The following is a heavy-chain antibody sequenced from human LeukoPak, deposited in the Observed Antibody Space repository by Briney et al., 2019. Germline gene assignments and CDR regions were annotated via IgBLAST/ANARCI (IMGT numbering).Heavy chain of an antibody. V-gene: IGHV4-31*03. CDR2: IYYSGST. Sequence: PSQTLSLTCTVSGGSISSGGYYWSWIRQHPGKGLEWIGYIYYSGSTYYNPSLKSRVTISVDTSKYQFSLKLSSVTAADTAVYYCARGRYCSGSSCYAYFDYWGQGTLVTVSS. J-gene: IGHJ4*02. D-gene: IGHD2-15*01. CDR3: ARGRYCSGSSCYAYFDY. CDR1: GGSISSGGYY.